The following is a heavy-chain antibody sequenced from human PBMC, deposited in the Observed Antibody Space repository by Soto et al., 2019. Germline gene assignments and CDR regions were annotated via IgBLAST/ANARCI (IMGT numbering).Heavy chain of an antibody. CDR1: GFTFSSYS. D-gene: IGHD2-15*01. CDR3: ATGDPLGYCSGGSCYVPTS. CDR2: ISGSGGST. Sequence: GGSLRLSCAASGFTFSSYSMSWVRQAPGKGLEWVSAISGSGGSTYYADSVKGRFTISRDNSKNTLYLQMNSLRAEDTAVYYCATGDPLGYCSGGSCYVPTSWGQGTLVTVSS. V-gene: IGHV3-23*01. J-gene: IGHJ5*02.